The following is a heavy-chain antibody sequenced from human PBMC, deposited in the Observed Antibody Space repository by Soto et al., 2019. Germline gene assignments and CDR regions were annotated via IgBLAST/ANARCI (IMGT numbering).Heavy chain of an antibody. J-gene: IGHJ4*02. CDR2: ISAYNGHI. Sequence: QVQLVQSGPEVKKPGASVKVSCKATGYTFTSYGISWVRQAPGQGLEWMGWISAYNGHIKYAQKFQDRVTMTTDTSTSTAYMELRSLRSDDTAVYYCPRDPRITTLGVVINPPFDSWGQGTLVTVSS. CDR3: PRDPRITTLGVVINPPFDS. V-gene: IGHV1-18*01. CDR1: GYTFTSYG. D-gene: IGHD3-3*01.